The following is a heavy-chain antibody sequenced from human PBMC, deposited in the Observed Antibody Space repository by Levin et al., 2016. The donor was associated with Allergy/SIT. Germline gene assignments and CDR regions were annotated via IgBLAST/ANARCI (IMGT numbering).Heavy chain of an antibody. CDR2: ISDSGGST. V-gene: IGHV3-23*01. CDR3: AKGQVEWELLSLDY. Sequence: GGSLRLSCAASGFAFRGYSMSWVRQAPGKGLEWVSAISDSGGSTYYAESVKGRFTISRDNSKNTLYLQMNNLRAEDTAVYYCAKGQVEWELLSLDYWGQGTLVTVSS. D-gene: IGHD1-26*01. CDR1: GFAFRGYS. J-gene: IGHJ4*02.